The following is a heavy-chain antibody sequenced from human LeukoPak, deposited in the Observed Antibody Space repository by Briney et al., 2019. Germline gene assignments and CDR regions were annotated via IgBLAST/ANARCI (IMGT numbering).Heavy chain of an antibody. CDR1: GFTFSSYW. J-gene: IGHJ5*02. Sequence: GGSLRLSCAASGFTFSSYWMHWVRQAPGKGLVWVSRINSDGSSTSYADSVKGRFTISRDNAKNTLYLQMNSLRAEDTAVYYCARERLQQLVPYNWFDPWGQGTLVTVSS. CDR3: ARERLQQLVPYNWFDP. CDR2: INSDGSST. V-gene: IGHV3-74*01. D-gene: IGHD6-13*01.